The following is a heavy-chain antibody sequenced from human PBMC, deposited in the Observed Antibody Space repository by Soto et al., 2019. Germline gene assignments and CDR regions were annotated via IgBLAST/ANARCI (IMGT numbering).Heavy chain of an antibody. D-gene: IGHD3-22*01. CDR2: IIPIFGTA. CDR3: ARDLGDYYDSSGYIKGSYNWFDP. Sequence: SVKVSCKASGGTFSSYAISWVRQAPGQGLEWMGGIIPIFGTANYAQKFQGRVTITADESTSTAYMELSSLRSEDTAVYYCARDLGDYYDSSGYIKGSYNWFDPWGQGTLVTVSS. J-gene: IGHJ5*02. V-gene: IGHV1-69*13. CDR1: GGTFSSYA.